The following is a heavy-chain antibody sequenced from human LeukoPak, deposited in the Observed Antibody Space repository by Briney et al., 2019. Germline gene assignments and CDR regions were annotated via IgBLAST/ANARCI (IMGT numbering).Heavy chain of an antibody. CDR1: GFTFSSYA. V-gene: IGHV3-23*01. Sequence: PGGSLRLSCAASGFTFSSYAMSWVRQAPGKGLEWVSAISGSGGSTYYADSVKGRFTISRDNSKNTLYLQMNSLRAEDTAVYYCARILEWAQSPGMDAGAKGPRSPSP. D-gene: IGHD3-3*01. J-gene: IGHJ6*02. CDR2: ISGSGGST. CDR3: ARILEWAQSPGMDA.